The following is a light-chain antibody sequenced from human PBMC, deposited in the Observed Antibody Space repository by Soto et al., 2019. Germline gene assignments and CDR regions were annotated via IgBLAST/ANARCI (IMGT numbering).Light chain of an antibody. J-gene: IGKJ5*01. Sequence: DVVMTQSPLSLPVTLGQPASSSCRSNQILLHSDGIAYFSWFQQRPGRSPRRLIYKVSNRGSGVPARFSGRGSGTDFALKISRVEAEDVGVYYCMQGTHWPITFGQGTRLEI. CDR3: MQGTHWPIT. CDR2: KVS. CDR1: QILLHSDGIAY. V-gene: IGKV2-30*02.